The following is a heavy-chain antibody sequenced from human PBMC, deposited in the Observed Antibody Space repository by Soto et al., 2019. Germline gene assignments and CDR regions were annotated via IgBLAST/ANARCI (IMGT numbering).Heavy chain of an antibody. CDR3: ASIPYYGSGSYYVRRSFPFDY. V-gene: IGHV3-21*01. CDR1: GFTFSSYS. Sequence: EVQLVESGGGLVKPGGSLRLSCAASGFTFSSYSMNWVRQAPGKGLEWVSSISSSSSYIYYADSVKGRFTISRDNAKNSLYLPMNSLRADDTAVYYCASIPYYGSGSYYVRRSFPFDYWGQGTLVTVSS. CDR2: ISSSSSYI. D-gene: IGHD3-10*01. J-gene: IGHJ4*02.